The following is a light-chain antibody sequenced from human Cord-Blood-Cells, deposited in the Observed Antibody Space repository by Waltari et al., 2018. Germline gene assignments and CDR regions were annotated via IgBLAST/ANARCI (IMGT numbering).Light chain of an antibody. V-gene: IGLV3-21*04. CDR3: QVWDSSSDHPV. Sequence: SYVLTQPPSVSVAPGKTARITCRGNNIGSKSVNWYQQKPGQARVLVIYYDSDRPSGIPERFSGSNSGNTATLTISRVEAGDEADYYCQVWDSSSDHPVFGGGTQLTVL. CDR2: YDS. CDR1: NIGSKS. J-gene: IGLJ7*01.